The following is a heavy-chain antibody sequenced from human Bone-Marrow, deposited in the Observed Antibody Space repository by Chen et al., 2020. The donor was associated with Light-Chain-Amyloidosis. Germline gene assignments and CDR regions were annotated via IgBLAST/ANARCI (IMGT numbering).Heavy chain of an antibody. CDR1: GFTFSSYW. V-gene: IGHV3-7*01. J-gene: IGHJ4*02. CDR3: ARVERGYYFDY. D-gene: IGHD3-16*01. CDR2: RKQDGSEK. Sequence: EVQLVESGGGLVQPGGSLRLSCAASGFTFSSYWMSWVRQAPGKGLGWVANRKQDGSEKYYVDSVKGRFTISRDNAKNSLYLQMNSLRAEDTAVYYCARVERGYYFDYWGQGTLVTVSS.